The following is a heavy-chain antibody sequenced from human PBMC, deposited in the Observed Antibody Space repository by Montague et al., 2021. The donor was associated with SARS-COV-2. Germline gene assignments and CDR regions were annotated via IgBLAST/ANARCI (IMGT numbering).Heavy chain of an antibody. D-gene: IGHD6-25*01. CDR1: GGSISSGSYY. V-gene: IGHV4-39*01. J-gene: IGHJ4*02. Sequence: SETLSLTCTVAGGSISSGSYYWGWIRQPPGKGLEWIGNIHSSGSTYYKSRVTISVDTSKNQFSPKVTSVTAADTAVYYCARRLGGSGWLDYWGQGTLVTVSS. CDR3: ARRLGGSGWLDY. CDR2: IHSSGST.